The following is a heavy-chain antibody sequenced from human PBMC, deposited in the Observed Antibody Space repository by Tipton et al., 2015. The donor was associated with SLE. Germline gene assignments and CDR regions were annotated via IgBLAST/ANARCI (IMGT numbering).Heavy chain of an antibody. Sequence: TLSLTCALSGESLSGYYWSWIRQSPGKGLEWIGQIHLLGATDYNPSLKSRVTLSVDASKNQFSLRLRSVTAADTAVYYCAREGSSTWYWYFDLWCRGTPVTVSS. V-gene: IGHV4-34*01. CDR1: GESLSGYY. CDR2: IHLLGAT. J-gene: IGHJ2*01. D-gene: IGHD2-2*01. CDR3: AREGSSTWYWYFDL.